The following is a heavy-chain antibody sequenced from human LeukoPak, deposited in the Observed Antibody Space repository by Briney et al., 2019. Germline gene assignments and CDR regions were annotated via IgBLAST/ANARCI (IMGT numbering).Heavy chain of an antibody. CDR3: AKDVFRWAFDI. CDR2: IGGGGSDT. J-gene: IGHJ3*02. D-gene: IGHD5-24*01. Sequence: GGSLRLSCAVAGFNFWNTGMSWVRQAPGKGLEWASAIGGGGSDTKYTDSVKGRFTILRDISKNTLYLQMNSLRAEDTAVYFCAKDVFRWAFDIWGQGTMVTVSA. V-gene: IGHV3-23*01. CDR1: GFNFWNTG.